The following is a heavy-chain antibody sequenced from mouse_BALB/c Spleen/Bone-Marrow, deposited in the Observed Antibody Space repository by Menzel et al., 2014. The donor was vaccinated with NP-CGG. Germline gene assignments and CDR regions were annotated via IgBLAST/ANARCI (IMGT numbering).Heavy chain of an antibody. Sequence: VHLVESGAELVKPGASVKLSCKASGYTFTSYYMYWVKQRPGQGLEWIGGINPSNGGTNFNEKSKSKATLTVDKSSSTAYMQLSSLTSEDSAVYYCTRDHYYYGSSYWYFDVWGAGTTVTVSS. CDR3: TRDHYYYGSSYWYFDV. J-gene: IGHJ1*01. D-gene: IGHD1-1*01. V-gene: IGHV1S81*02. CDR2: INPSNGGT. CDR1: GYTFTSYY.